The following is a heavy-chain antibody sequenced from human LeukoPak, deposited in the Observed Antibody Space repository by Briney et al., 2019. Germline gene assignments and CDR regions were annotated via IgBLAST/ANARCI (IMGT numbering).Heavy chain of an antibody. D-gene: IGHD1-26*01. CDR3: ARYSAIVGANGDY. J-gene: IGHJ4*02. CDR1: GFTFSSYA. CDR2: ISGSGGST. Sequence: GGSLRLSCAASGFTFSSYAMSWVRQAPGKGLEWVSAISGSGGSTYYADSVKGRFTISRDNAKNSLYLQMNSLRAEDTAVYYCARYSAIVGANGDYWGQGTLVTVSS. V-gene: IGHV3-23*01.